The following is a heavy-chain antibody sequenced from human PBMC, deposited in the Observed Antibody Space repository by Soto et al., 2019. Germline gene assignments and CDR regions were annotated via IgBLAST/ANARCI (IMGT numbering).Heavy chain of an antibody. D-gene: IGHD3-3*01. Sequence: ASVKVSCKASGYTFTGYYMHWVRQAPGQGLEWMGWINPNSGGTNYAQKFQGWVTMTRDTSISTAYMELSRLRSDDTAVSYCPRLLVPPAGQNIGVSFDTWAQGKMLTV. J-gene: IGHJ3*02. CDR1: GYTFTGYY. CDR2: INPNSGGT. CDR3: PRLLVPPAGQNIGVSFDT. V-gene: IGHV1-2*04.